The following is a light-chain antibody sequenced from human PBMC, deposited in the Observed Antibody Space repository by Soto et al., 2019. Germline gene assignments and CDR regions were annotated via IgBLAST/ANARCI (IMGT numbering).Light chain of an antibody. Sequence: DLVVTQSPLSLPVTPGEPASISCRSSQSLLHSNGYNYLDWYLQKPGQSAQLLIYFGSNRAAGGPDRFRSSGSGTNVTLKISRVEAEDVGVYYCMQALQITWTFGQGTKVEIK. J-gene: IGKJ1*01. CDR2: FGS. CDR3: MQALQITWT. CDR1: QSLLHSNGYNY. V-gene: IGKV2-28*01.